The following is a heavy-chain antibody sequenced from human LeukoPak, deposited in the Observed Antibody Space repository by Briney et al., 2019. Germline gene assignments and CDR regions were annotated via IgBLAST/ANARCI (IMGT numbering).Heavy chain of an antibody. J-gene: IGHJ4*02. Sequence: GGSLRLSCAASGFTFSTYALSWVRQAPGKGLEWVSGISGSGVSTFYADPVKGRFTISRDNSKNTLYPQMNSLRAEDTAVYYCATDGVGSRGYGDLDYWGQGTLVTVSS. CDR2: ISGSGVST. D-gene: IGHD3-22*01. V-gene: IGHV3-23*01. CDR1: GFTFSTYA. CDR3: ATDGVGSRGYGDLDY.